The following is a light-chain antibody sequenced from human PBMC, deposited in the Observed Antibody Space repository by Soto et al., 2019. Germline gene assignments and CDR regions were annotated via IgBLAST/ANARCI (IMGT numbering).Light chain of an antibody. Sequence: QSALTQPASVSGSPGQSITISCTGTSSDVGSYNYVSWYQQHPGKAPKLMIYEVSTRPSGVSSRFSGSKSGNTASLTISGLQAEDEADYYCSLYSSSSTVFGTGTKVTVL. J-gene: IGLJ1*01. V-gene: IGLV2-14*01. CDR1: SSDVGSYNY. CDR2: EVS. CDR3: SLYSSSSTV.